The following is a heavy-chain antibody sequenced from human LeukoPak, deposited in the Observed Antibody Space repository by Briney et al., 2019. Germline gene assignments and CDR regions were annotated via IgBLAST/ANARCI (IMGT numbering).Heavy chain of an antibody. Sequence: SVKVSCKASGGTFSSYAISWVRQAPGQGLEWMGGIIPIFGTANYAQKFQGRVTITADESTSTAYMELSRLRSEDTAVYYCARDTRVRGSVNHGMDVWGQGTTVTVSS. D-gene: IGHD3-10*01. J-gene: IGHJ6*02. V-gene: IGHV1-69*13. CDR2: IIPIFGTA. CDR3: ARDTRVRGSVNHGMDV. CDR1: GGTFSSYA.